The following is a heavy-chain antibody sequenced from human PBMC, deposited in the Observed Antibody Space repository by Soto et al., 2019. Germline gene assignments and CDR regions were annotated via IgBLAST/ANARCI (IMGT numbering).Heavy chain of an antibody. D-gene: IGHD2-2*01. J-gene: IGHJ4*02. V-gene: IGHV1-2*02. CDR1: GYTFTGYY. CDR3: AGTSCSSTTCSTTY. Sequence: GASVKVSCKTSGYTFTGYYIYWVRQAPGQGLEGMGWINPHSGGTDSSQKFQGRVTMTRDTSISTAYMELSRLRSDATAVYYCAGTSCSSTTCSTTYWGQGTLVAVSS. CDR2: INPHSGGT.